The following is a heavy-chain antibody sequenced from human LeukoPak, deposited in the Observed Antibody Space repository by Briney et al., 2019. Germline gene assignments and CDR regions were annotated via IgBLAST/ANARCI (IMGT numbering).Heavy chain of an antibody. CDR1: GYTFTSYD. CDR2: MNPNSGNT. Sequence: GDSVEVSCKASGYTFTSYDINWVRQATGQGLEWMGWMNPNSGNTGYAQKFQGRVTMTRNTSISKAHMELSSLRSEDTAVYYCARVGSYDSSGYHYWGQGTLVTVSS. CDR3: ARVGSYDSSGYHY. V-gene: IGHV1-8*01. D-gene: IGHD3-22*01. J-gene: IGHJ4*02.